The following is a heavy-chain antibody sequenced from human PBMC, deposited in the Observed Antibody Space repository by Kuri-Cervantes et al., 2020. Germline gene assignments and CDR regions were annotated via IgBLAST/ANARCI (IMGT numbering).Heavy chain of an antibody. CDR2: INHRGST. CDR1: GGSFSGDN. D-gene: IGHD3-22*01. J-gene: IGHJ4*02. CDR3: VGYDNSGYHY. V-gene: IGHV4-34*01. Sequence: SETLSLTCAVYGGSFSGDNWSWIRQPPEKGMEWIGEINHRGSTNYNPSLKSRVTISVDKAKNQFCLKPTSVTVADTAVYYCVGYDNSGYHYWGQGTLVTVSS.